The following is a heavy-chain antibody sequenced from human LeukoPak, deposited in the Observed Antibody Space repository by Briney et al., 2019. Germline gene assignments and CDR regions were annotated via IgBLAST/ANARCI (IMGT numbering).Heavy chain of an antibody. D-gene: IGHD3-10*01. V-gene: IGHV4-39*01. Sequence: WVRQAPGKGLEWIGSIYYSGSTYYNPSLKSRVTISVDTSKNQFSLKLSSVTAADTAVYYCARQQSAGAFDYWGQGTLVTVSS. CDR3: ARQQSAGAFDY. J-gene: IGHJ4*02. CDR2: IYYSGST.